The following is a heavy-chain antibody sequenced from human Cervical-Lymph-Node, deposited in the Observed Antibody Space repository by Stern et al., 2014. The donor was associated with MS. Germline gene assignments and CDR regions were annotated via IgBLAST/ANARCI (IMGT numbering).Heavy chain of an antibody. V-gene: IGHV4-61*01. D-gene: IGHD3/OR15-3a*01. Sequence: QVQLQESGPRLVKPSETLSLTCNVSGASMTPGSYYWTWIRQPPGKQLEWIAYMYMYHVGSPKYNPSLTNRVTMSLDMANNQFFLRLNSVTAADAAVYYCAGGTYGLDVWGQGATVSVSS. J-gene: IGHJ6*02. CDR2: MYHVGSP. CDR3: AGGTYGLDV. CDR1: GASMTPGSYY.